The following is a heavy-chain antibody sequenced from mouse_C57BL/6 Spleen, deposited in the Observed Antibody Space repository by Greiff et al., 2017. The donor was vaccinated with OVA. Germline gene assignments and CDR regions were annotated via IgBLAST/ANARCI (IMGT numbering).Heavy chain of an antibody. V-gene: IGHV1-55*01. J-gene: IGHJ3*01. CDR2: IYPGSGST. CDR3: ARSRYSSGYFAY. Sequence: QVQLQQPGAELVKPGASVKMSCKASGYTFTSYWITWVKQRPGQGLEWIGDIYPGSGSTNYNEKFKSKATLTVDTSSSTAYMQLSSLTSEDSAVYYCARSRYSSGYFAYWGKGTLVTVSA. D-gene: IGHD3-2*02. CDR1: GYTFTSYW.